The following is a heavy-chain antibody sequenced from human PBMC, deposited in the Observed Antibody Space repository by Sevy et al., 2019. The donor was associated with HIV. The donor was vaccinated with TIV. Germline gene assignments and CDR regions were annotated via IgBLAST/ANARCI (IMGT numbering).Heavy chain of an antibody. D-gene: IGHD4-17*01. CDR2: INPNDGVT. Sequence: ASVKVSCKASGYTFTDYYIHWVRQAPGQGLEWMAWINPNDGVTNYAQRFQGGVTVTRDTSVSTAYMELRGLRYDDTAIYYCARLTTKPTSELYGMDVWGQGTTVTVSS. CDR1: GYTFTDYY. CDR3: ARLTTKPTSELYGMDV. V-gene: IGHV1-2*02. J-gene: IGHJ6*02.